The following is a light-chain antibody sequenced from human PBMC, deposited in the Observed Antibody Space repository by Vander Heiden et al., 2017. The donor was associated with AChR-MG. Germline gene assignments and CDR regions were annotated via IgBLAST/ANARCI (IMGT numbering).Light chain of an antibody. J-gene: IGKJ4*01. CDR1: QSVGSSY. Sequence: EIVLTQSPGTLSLSPGERATLSCRASQSVGSSYLAWYQQKPGQAPRLLMFGASNRATGIPDRFSGSGSGTDFILTINRLEPEDFAVYYCQQYDSSPLTFGGGTKVEIK. CDR3: QQYDSSPLT. CDR2: GAS. V-gene: IGKV3-20*01.